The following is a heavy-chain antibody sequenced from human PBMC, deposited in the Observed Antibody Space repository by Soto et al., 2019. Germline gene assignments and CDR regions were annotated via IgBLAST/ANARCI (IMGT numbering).Heavy chain of an antibody. CDR1: GYTFTGYY. Sequence: GASVKVSCKASGYTFTGYYMHWVRQAPGQGLEWMGWINPNSGSTYYNPSLKSRVTISVDTSKNQFSLKLSSVTAADTAVYYCARPLAVAGTGDYYYYGMDVWGQGTTVTVSS. D-gene: IGHD6-19*01. CDR3: ARPLAVAGTGDYYYYGMDV. J-gene: IGHJ6*02. V-gene: IGHV1-2*02. CDR2: INPNSGST.